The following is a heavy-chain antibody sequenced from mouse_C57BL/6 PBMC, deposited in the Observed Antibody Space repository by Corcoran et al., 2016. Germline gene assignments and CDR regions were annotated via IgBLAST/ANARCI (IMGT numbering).Heavy chain of an antibody. D-gene: IGHD3-2*02. J-gene: IGHJ2*01. Sequence: DVQLQESGPGLVKPSQSLSLTCSVTGYSITSGYYWNWIRQFPGNKLEWMGYISYDGSNNYNPSLKNRISITRDTSKNQFFLKLNSVTTEDTATYYCARDCSSGYFDYWGQGTTLTVSS. V-gene: IGHV3-6*01. CDR1: GYSITSGYY. CDR2: ISYDGSN. CDR3: ARDCSSGYFDY.